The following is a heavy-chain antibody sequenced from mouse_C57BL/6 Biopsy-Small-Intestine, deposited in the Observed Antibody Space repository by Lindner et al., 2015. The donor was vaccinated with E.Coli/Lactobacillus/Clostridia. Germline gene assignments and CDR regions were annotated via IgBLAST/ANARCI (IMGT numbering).Heavy chain of an antibody. CDR1: GYAFSSSW. D-gene: IGHD3-2*02. V-gene: IGHV1-82*01. CDR3: ASGSGY. Sequence: VQLQESGPELVKPGASVKISCKASGYAFSSSWMNWVKQRPGKGLEWIGRIYPGDGDTNYKGKFKGKATLTADKSSSTAYMQLSSLTSEDSAVYFCASGSGYWGQGTLVTVSA. CDR2: IYPGDGDT. J-gene: IGHJ3*01.